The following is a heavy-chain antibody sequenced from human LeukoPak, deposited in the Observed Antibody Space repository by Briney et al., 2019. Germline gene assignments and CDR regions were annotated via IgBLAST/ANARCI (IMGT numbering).Heavy chain of an antibody. D-gene: IGHD3-22*01. CDR3: AKAYYDSSGYSYYFDY. CDR1: GFPFSAYS. CDR2: ISGSSNYM. J-gene: IGHJ4*02. V-gene: IGHV3-21*01. Sequence: GGSLRLSCAASGFPFSAYSMNGVRQAPGKGLEWVSSISGSSNYMYYADSVKGRFTISRDNAKNSLYLQMNSLRAEDTAVYYCAKAYYDSSGYSYYFDYWGQGTLVTVSS.